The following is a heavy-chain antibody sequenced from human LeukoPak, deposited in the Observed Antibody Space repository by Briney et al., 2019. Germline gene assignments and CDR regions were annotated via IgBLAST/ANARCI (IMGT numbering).Heavy chain of an antibody. Sequence: ASVKVSCKASGYTFNDYYMHWVRQAPGQGLEWVGWINPISGGTDYAQKFQGRVTMTRDTSITTAYMKLSRLRSDDTAVYYCARDRGRNWGSDYWGQGTLVTVSS. D-gene: IGHD7-27*01. CDR1: GYTFNDYY. V-gene: IGHV1-2*02. J-gene: IGHJ4*02. CDR3: ARDRGRNWGSDY. CDR2: INPISGGT.